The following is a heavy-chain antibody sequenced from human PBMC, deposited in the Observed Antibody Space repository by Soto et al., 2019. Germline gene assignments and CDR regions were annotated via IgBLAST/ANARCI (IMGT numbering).Heavy chain of an antibody. Sequence: GGSLRLSCAASGFTFSGYSMNWVRQAPGKGLEWVSYISSSSSTIYYADSVKGRFTISRDNAKNSLYLQMNSLRDEDTAVYYCARPWGGYYDILTGYWGGYYFDYWGQGTLVTVSS. CDR3: ARPWGGYYDILTGYWGGYYFDY. J-gene: IGHJ4*02. V-gene: IGHV3-48*02. CDR2: ISSSSSTI. D-gene: IGHD3-9*01. CDR1: GFTFSGYS.